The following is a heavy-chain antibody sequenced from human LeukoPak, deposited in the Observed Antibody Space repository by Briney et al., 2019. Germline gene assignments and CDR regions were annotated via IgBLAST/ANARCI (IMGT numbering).Heavy chain of an antibody. Sequence: SETLSLTCSVSDDSITMYYWTWIRQPPGKGLEWIGYVDHTGSTNFNPSLNGRVSISRDTTKNLFSLRLRSVTAADTAVYFCARGRPLDYWGQGTLVTVSS. J-gene: IGHJ4*02. CDR2: VDHTGST. V-gene: IGHV4-59*01. CDR1: DDSITMYY. CDR3: ARGRPLDY. D-gene: IGHD6-6*01.